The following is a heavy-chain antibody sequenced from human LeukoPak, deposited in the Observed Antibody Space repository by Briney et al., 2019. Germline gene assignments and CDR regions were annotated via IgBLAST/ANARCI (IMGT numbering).Heavy chain of an antibody. CDR1: GYTFTTYG. D-gene: IGHD3-10*01. Sequence: ASVKVSCKASGYTFTTYGITWVRQAPGQGLEWMGRINGYNDKTKYEQKVQGRVTMTIDTSTSTAYMELRSLRSDDTAVYYCARDRGKWFGDFFDFRGQGTLVTVSS. CDR3: ARDRGKWFGDFFDF. CDR2: INGYNDKT. J-gene: IGHJ4*02. V-gene: IGHV1-18*01.